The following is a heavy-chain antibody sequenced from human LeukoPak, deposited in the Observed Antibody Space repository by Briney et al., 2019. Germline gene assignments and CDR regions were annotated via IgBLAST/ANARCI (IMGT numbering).Heavy chain of an antibody. V-gene: IGHV3-48*01. J-gene: IGHJ4*02. Sequence: GGSLRLSCAASGFTFSTYSMNWVRQAPGKGLEWVSYISSSGGAIYYADSVKGRFTISRDNAKNSLYLQMNSLRAEDTAEYYCARDFGWAFDYWGQGTLVTVSS. CDR2: ISSSGGAI. CDR1: GFTFSTYS. CDR3: ARDFGWAFDY. D-gene: IGHD6-19*01.